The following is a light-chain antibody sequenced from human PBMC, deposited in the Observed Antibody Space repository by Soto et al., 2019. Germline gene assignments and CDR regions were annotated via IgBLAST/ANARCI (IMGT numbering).Light chain of an antibody. CDR3: QQYDNSLYT. J-gene: IGKJ2*01. CDR1: QSVSSSY. Sequence: EIVLTQSPGTLSLSPGERATLSCRASQSVSSSYLAWYQQKPGQAPRLLIYDASARATGIPDRFSGSGSGTDFTLTISRLEPGDFAVYYCQQYDNSLYTFGQGTKLEIE. CDR2: DAS. V-gene: IGKV3-20*01.